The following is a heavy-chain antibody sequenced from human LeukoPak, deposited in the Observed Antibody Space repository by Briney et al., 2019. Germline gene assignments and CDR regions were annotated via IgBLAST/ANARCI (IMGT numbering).Heavy chain of an antibody. CDR3: AKDQGSSTTVALDY. V-gene: IGHV3-30*18. J-gene: IGHJ4*02. Sequence: GGSLRLSCAASGFTFSNSALSWVRQAPGKGLEWVAVISYDGSNKYYADSVKGRFTISRDNSKNTLYLQMNSLRAEDTAVYYCAKDQGSSTTVALDYWGQGTLVTVSS. CDR2: ISYDGSNK. D-gene: IGHD4-23*01. CDR1: GFTFSNSA.